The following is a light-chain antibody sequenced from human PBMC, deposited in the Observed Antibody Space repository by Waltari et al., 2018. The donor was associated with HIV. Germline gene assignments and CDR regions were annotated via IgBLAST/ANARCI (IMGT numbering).Light chain of an antibody. CDR3: QQYNSHSYT. J-gene: IGKJ2*01. Sequence: DVQMTQSPSTLSASVGDKVTITCRASQIIHNWLAWYQQKPGKPPKLLIYKTSYLESGVPSRVSGSGSGADFTLIIDGLQPDDFATYYCQQYNSHSYTFGQGTKVDVK. V-gene: IGKV1-5*03. CDR1: QIIHNW. CDR2: KTS.